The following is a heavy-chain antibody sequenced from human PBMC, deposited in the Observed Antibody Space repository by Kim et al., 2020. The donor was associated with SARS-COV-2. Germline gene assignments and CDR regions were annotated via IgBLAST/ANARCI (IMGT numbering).Heavy chain of an antibody. J-gene: IGHJ6*02. CDR3: ARDQDFWSGYSGYYYGMDV. CDR2: IYYSGST. Sequence: SETLSLTCTVSGGSISSGGYYWSWIRQHPGKGLEWIGYIYYSGSTYYNPSLKSRVTISVDTSKNQFSLKLSSVTAADTAVYYCARDQDFWSGYSGYYYGMDVWGQGTTVPVSS. D-gene: IGHD3-3*01. V-gene: IGHV4-31*03. CDR1: GGSISSGGYY.